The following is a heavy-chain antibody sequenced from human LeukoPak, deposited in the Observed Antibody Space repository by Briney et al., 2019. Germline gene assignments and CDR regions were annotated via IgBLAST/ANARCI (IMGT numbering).Heavy chain of an antibody. D-gene: IGHD2-2*01. V-gene: IGHV1-69*04. CDR3: AREGIVVVPAADRGAFDI. CDR1: GGTFSSYA. J-gene: IGHJ3*02. Sequence: SVRVSCKASGGTFSSYAISWGRQAPGQGLEWMGRIIPIFGIANYAQKFQGRVTITADKSTSTVYMELSSLRSEDTAVYYCAREGIVVVPAADRGAFDIWGQGTMVTVSS. CDR2: IIPIFGIA.